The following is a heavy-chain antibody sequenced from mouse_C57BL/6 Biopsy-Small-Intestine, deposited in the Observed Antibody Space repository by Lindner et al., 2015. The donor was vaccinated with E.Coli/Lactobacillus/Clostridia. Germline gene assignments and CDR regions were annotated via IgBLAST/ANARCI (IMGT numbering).Heavy chain of an antibody. Sequence: VQLQESGAELVRPGTSVKLSCKASGYTFTEYTIHWVKQRSGQGLEWIGEIYPRSGNTYYNEKFKGKATLTADKSSSTAYMELRSLTSEDSAVYFCATAQAYYFDYWGQGTTLTVSS. CDR3: ATAQAYYFDY. V-gene: IGHV1-81*01. D-gene: IGHD3-2*02. J-gene: IGHJ2*01. CDR2: IYPRSGNT. CDR1: GYTFTEYT.